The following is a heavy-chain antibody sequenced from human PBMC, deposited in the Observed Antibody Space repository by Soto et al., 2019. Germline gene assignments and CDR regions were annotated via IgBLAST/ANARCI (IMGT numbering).Heavy chain of an antibody. J-gene: IGHJ3*02. Sequence: PGGYLRLSSAASGFTLADYAMHRVRQAPGKGLEWVSGISWNSGSIGYADSVKGRFTISRDNAKNSLYLQMNSLRAEDTALYYCATYSSGWSPGAFDIWGQGTMVTVSS. D-gene: IGHD6-19*01. CDR1: GFTLADYA. CDR2: ISWNSGSI. V-gene: IGHV3-9*01. CDR3: ATYSSGWSPGAFDI.